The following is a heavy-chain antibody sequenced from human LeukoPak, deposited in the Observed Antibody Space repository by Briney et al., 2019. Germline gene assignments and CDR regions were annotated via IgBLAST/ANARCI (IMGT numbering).Heavy chain of an antibody. CDR1: GGPISSGGYY. CDR3: AGDRFTAYYFDY. Sequence: PSETLSLTCTVSGGPISSGGYYWSWIRQHPGKGLEWIGYIYYSGSTYYNPSLKSRVTISVDTSKNQFSLKLSSVTAADTAVYYCAGDRFTAYYFDYWGQGTLVTVSS. V-gene: IGHV4-31*03. D-gene: IGHD2-21*02. J-gene: IGHJ4*02. CDR2: IYYSGST.